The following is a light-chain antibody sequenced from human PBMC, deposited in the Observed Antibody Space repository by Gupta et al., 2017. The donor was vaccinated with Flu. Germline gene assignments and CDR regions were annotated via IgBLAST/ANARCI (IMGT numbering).Light chain of an antibody. J-gene: IGLJ3*02. CDR1: NIGSKS. V-gene: IGLV3-21*03. CDR2: DDS. CDR3: QVWDRSSGHGV. Sequence: APGKTARITCGGNNIGSKSVHWYQQKPGQAPVLVVYDDSGRPSGIPERFSGSNSGNTATLTISRVEAGDEADHYCQVWDRSSGHGVLGGGT.